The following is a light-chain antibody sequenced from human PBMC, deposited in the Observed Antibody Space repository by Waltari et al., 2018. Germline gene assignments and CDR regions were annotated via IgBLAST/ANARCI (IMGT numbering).Light chain of an antibody. V-gene: IGLV2-14*03. CDR2: DVS. CDR1: SNDIGANDY. CDR3: SSYTLTNPVV. Sequence: QSVVTQPASVSGSPGQSSSLSSTGTSNDIGANDYVSWYQQHPVSAPQLVIYDVSVRPSGVSIRFSGSKSGNTASLTISGLQAEDEALYYCSSYTLTNPVVFGGGTKLTVL. J-gene: IGLJ2*01.